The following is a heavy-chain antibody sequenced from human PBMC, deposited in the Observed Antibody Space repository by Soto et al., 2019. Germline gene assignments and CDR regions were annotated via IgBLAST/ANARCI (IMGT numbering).Heavy chain of an antibody. CDR2: IIPIFGTA. J-gene: IGHJ5*02. V-gene: IGHV1-69*06. CDR1: GGTFSSYA. D-gene: IGHD2-8*01. Sequence: QVQLVQSGAEVKKPGSSVKVSCKASGGTFSSYAISWVLQAPGQGLEWMGGIIPIFGTANYAQKFQGRVTITANKSTSTAYMELSSLRSEDTALYYCARDRMVYAIGGWFDPCGQGTLGTVSS. CDR3: ARDRMVYAIGGWFDP.